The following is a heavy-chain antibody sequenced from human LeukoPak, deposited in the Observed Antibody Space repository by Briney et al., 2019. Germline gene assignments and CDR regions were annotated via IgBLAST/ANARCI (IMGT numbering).Heavy chain of an antibody. V-gene: IGHV5-51*01. D-gene: IGHD4-17*01. J-gene: IGHJ4*02. CDR1: GYSFTSYW. CDR3: ARHYPGGDYFIDY. Sequence: GESLKISCKGSGYSFTSYWIGWVRQMPGKGLEWVGIIYPDYSDTRYSPSFQDQVTISADKSISTASLQWSSLKASDTAIYYCARHYPGGDYFIDYWGQGTLVTVSS. CDR2: IYPDYSDT.